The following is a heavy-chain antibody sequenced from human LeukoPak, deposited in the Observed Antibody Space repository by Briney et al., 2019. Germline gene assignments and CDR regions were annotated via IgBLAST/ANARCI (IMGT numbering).Heavy chain of an antibody. J-gene: IGHJ4*02. CDR2: IIPIFGIA. D-gene: IGHD6-6*01. Sequence: ASVKVSCKASGGTFSSYAISWVRQAPGQGLEWMGRIIPIFGIANYAQKFQGRVTITADKSTSTAYMELSSLRSEDTAVYYCARDTSLYSSSSSHSFDYWGQGTLVTVSS. CDR3: ARDTSLYSSSSSHSFDY. V-gene: IGHV1-69*04. CDR1: GGTFSSYA.